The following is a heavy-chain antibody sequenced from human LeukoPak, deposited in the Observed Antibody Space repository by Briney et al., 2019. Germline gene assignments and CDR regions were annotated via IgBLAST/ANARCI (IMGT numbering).Heavy chain of an antibody. CDR2: ISAYNGIT. J-gene: IGHJ4*02. V-gene: IGHV1-18*04. Sequence: ASVKVSCKASGYTFTSYGISWVRQAPGQGLEWMGWISAYNGITNYAQKFQGRVTMTTDTSTSTAYMELRSLRSDDTAVYYCAREWTGYYVFDYWGQGTLVTVSP. D-gene: IGHD3/OR15-3a*01. CDR3: AREWTGYYVFDY. CDR1: GYTFTSYG.